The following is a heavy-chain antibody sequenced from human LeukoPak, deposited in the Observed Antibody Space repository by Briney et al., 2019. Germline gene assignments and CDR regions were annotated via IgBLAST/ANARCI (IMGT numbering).Heavy chain of an antibody. D-gene: IGHD5-18*01. Sequence: GGSLRLSCTASGFTFSNFWMGWVRQAPGKGLEWVANIKQGGSEKDYVDSVKGRFTISRDNAKNSLYLQMNSLRVEDTAVYYCATDQYNTAMVSFDYWGQGTLVTVSS. CDR3: ATDQYNTAMVSFDY. V-gene: IGHV3-7*03. CDR1: GFTFSNFW. J-gene: IGHJ4*02. CDR2: IKQGGSEK.